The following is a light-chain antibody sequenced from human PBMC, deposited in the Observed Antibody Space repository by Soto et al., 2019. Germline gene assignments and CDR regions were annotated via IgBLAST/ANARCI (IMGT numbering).Light chain of an antibody. CDR1: QSVSTY. CDR3: QQRQT. CDR2: DAS. J-gene: IGKJ2*01. V-gene: IGKV3-11*01. Sequence: EIVLTQSPATLSLSPGEGATLSCRASQSVSTYLAWYQQKPGQAPRLLIYDASNRATGIPARFSGSGSGTDFTLTISSLEPEDFAVYYCQQRQTFGQGTKLEIK.